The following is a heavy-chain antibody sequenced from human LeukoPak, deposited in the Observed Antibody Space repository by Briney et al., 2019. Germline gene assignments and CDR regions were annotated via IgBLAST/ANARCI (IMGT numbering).Heavy chain of an antibody. V-gene: IGHV3-23*01. J-gene: IGHJ4*02. Sequence: GGSLRLSCAASGFTFSSYGMSWVRQAPGKGLEWVSTISGSAYNTYYADSVKGRFTISRDNSANTLYLQMNSLRAEDTALYYCAKHCGSYFIYYVDSWGQGTLVTVSS. D-gene: IGHD1-26*01. CDR3: AKHCGSYFIYYVDS. CDR2: ISGSAYNT. CDR1: GFTFSSYG.